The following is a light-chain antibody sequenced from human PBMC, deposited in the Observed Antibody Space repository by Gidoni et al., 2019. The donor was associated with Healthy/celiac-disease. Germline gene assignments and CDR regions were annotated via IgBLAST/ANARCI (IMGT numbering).Light chain of an antibody. CDR1: QSVSSY. V-gene: IGKV3-11*01. CDR3: QQRSNWPPLT. CDR2: DAS. Sequence: DIVLTQSPATLSLSPGERATLSCRASQSVSSYLAWYQQKPGQAPRLLIYDASNRATGIPARFSGSGSGTDFPLTISSLDPEDFAVYYCQQRSNWPPLTFGGGTKVEIK. J-gene: IGKJ4*01.